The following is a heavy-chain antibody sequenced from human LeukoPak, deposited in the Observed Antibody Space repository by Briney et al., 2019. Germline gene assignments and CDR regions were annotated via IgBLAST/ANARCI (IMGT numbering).Heavy chain of an antibody. J-gene: IGHJ5*02. Sequence: ASVKVSCKASGYTFTSYGISWVRQAPGQGLEWMGWTSAYNGNTNYAQKLQGRVTMTTDTSTSTAYMELRSLRSDDTAVYYCARVVGQQLDNWFDPWGQGTLVTVSS. CDR1: GYTFTSYG. CDR2: TSAYNGNT. CDR3: ARVVGQQLDNWFDP. D-gene: IGHD6-13*01. V-gene: IGHV1-18*01.